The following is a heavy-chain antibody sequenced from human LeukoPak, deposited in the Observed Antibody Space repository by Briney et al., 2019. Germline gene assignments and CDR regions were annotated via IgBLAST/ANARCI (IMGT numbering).Heavy chain of an antibody. Sequence: PSETLSLTCTVSGGSISSGDYYWSWIRQPPGKGLEWIGYIYYSGSTYYNPSLKSRVTISVDTSKNQFSLKLSSVTAADTAVYYCARQVGEFTMIVVAPYYFDYWGQGTLVTVSS. J-gene: IGHJ4*02. CDR2: IYYSGST. CDR1: GGSISSGDYY. D-gene: IGHD3-22*01. V-gene: IGHV4-30-4*01. CDR3: ARQVGEFTMIVVAPYYFDY.